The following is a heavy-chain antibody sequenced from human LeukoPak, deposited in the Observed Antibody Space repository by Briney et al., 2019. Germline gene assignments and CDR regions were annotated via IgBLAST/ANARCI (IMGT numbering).Heavy chain of an antibody. CDR3: AKIAAAGTDY. D-gene: IGHD6-13*01. V-gene: IGHV3-30*18. J-gene: IGHJ4*02. CDR1: GFTFSNYG. Sequence: GRSLRLSCAASGFTFSNYGMHWVRQAPGKGLEWVAVISYDGSNKYYADSVKGRFTISRDNSKNTLYLQMNSLRAEDTAVYYCAKIAAAGTDYWGQGTLVTVSS. CDR2: ISYDGSNK.